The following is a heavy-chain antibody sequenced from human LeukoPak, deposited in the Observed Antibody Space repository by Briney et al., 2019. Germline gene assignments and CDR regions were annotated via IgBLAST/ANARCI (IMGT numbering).Heavy chain of an antibody. D-gene: IGHD6-19*01. J-gene: IGHJ4*02. CDR2: IYSGGST. Sequence: GGSLRLSCAASGFTVSSNYMSWVRQAPGKGLEWVSVIYSGGSTYYADSVRGRFTISRDTSENTLYLQMNSLRAEDTAVYFCAKGSSGWYPHFDYWGQGTLVTVSS. CDR1: GFTVSSNY. V-gene: IGHV3-53*01. CDR3: AKGSSGWYPHFDY.